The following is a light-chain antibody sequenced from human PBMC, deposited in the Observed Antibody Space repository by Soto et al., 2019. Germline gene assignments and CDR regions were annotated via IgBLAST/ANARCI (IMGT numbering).Light chain of an antibody. J-gene: IGLJ2*01. CDR3: SSYTSSSTLV. Sequence: QSALTQPASVSGSPGQSITISCTGTSSDVGGYNYVAWYQQHPGKDPKLMIYDVSNRPSGVSNRFSGSKSGNTGSLTISGLQAEYEADYYCSSYTSSSTLVFGGGTQLTV. CDR1: SSDVGGYNY. V-gene: IGLV2-14*01. CDR2: DVS.